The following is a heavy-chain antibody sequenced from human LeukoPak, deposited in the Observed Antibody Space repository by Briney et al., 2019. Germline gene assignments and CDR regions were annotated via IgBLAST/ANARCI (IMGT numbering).Heavy chain of an antibody. V-gene: IGHV5-51*01. Sequence: PGESLKISCKASGYSFTSYWIGWVRQMPGKGLEWMGFTYPGDSDTRYSPSFQGQVTISADKSITTAYLEWSSLKASDTAMYYCARSKEIDYWGQGTLVTVSS. CDR2: TYPGDSDT. D-gene: IGHD5-24*01. J-gene: IGHJ4*02. CDR3: ARSKEIDY. CDR1: GYSFTSYW.